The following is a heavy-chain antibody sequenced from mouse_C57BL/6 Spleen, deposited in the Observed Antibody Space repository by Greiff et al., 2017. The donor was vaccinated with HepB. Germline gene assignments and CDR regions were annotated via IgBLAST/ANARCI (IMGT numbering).Heavy chain of an antibody. CDR1: GFTFTDYY. Sequence: EVKLVESGGGLVQPGGSLSLSCAASGFTFTDYYMSWVRQPPGKALEWLGFIRNKANGYTTEYSASVKGRFTISRDNSQSILYLQMNALRAEDSATYYCARYEIYYDYEGWFAYWGQGTLVTVSA. V-gene: IGHV7-3*01. D-gene: IGHD2-4*01. J-gene: IGHJ3*01. CDR2: IRNKANGYTT. CDR3: ARYEIYYDYEGWFAY.